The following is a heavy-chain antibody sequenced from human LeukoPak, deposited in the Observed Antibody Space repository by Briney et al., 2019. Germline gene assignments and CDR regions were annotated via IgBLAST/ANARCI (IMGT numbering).Heavy chain of an antibody. D-gene: IGHD1-26*01. CDR1: GFTFSSYA. J-gene: IGHJ4*02. Sequence: GGSLRLSCAASGFTFSSYAMSWVRQAPGEGLEWVSGISGSGGRTDYADSVKGRFTISRDNSKNTLYLQMNSLRAEDTAVYYCPKDKIVGAIFRFDYWGQGALVTVSS. V-gene: IGHV3-23*01. CDR2: ISGSGGRT. CDR3: PKDKIVGAIFRFDY.